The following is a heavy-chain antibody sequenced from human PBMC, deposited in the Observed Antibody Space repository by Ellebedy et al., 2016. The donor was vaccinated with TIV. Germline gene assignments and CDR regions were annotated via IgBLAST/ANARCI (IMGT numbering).Heavy chain of an antibody. CDR2: IKQDGSER. J-gene: IGHJ3*02. CDR3: ARGSNGAFDI. V-gene: IGHV3-7*01. Sequence: GGSLRLXXAASGFSFSSYWMSWVRQAPGKGLEWVATIKQDGSERYYVDSVKGRFTISRDNAKNSLYLQMNSLRAEGTAVYFCARGSNGAFDIWGQGTLVTVSS. D-gene: IGHD1-26*01. CDR1: GFSFSSYW.